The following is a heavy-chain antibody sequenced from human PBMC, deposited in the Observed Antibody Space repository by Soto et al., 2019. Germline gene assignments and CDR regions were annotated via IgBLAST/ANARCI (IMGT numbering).Heavy chain of an antibody. CDR2: INAGNGNT. CDR3: ATDLRIVGAWPFDY. J-gene: IGHJ4*02. V-gene: IGHV1-3*01. Sequence: GASVKVSCKASGYTFTSYAMNWVRQAPGQRLEWMGWINAGNGNTKYSQKFQGRVTMTEDTSTDTAYMELSSLRSEDTAVYYCATDLRIVGAWPFDYWGQGTLVTVSS. CDR1: GYTFTSYA. D-gene: IGHD1-26*01.